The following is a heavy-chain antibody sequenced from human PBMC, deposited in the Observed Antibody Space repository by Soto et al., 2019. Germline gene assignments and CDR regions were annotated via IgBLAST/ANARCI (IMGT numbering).Heavy chain of an antibody. Sequence: SGPRLVKPTQTRTLTCTFSWFSLSTSGGGVGLIRQPPGKALEWLALIYWNDDKRYSPYLKSRLTITKDTSKNHVVLTMTNMDTVDTATYYCAHSLRDHSYCGSGCPYLLFDSWGQGTMVTV. CDR1: WFSLSTSGGG. J-gene: IGHJ5*01. CDR3: AHSLRDHSYCGSGCPYLLFDS. CDR2: IYWNDDK. D-gene: IGHD2-21*01. V-gene: IGHV2-5*01.